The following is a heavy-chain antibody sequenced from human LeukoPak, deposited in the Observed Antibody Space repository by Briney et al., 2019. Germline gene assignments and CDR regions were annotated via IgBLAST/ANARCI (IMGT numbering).Heavy chain of an antibody. D-gene: IGHD5-18*01. V-gene: IGHV4-59*01. CDR3: AREWDTAMYN. CDR2: IYYSGST. Sequence: SETLSLTCTVSGGSISSYYWSWIRQPPGKGLEWIGYIYYSGSTNYNPSLKSRVTISVDTSKNQFSPKLSSVTAADTAVYYCAREWDTAMYNWGQGTLVTVSS. CDR1: GGSISSYY. J-gene: IGHJ4*02.